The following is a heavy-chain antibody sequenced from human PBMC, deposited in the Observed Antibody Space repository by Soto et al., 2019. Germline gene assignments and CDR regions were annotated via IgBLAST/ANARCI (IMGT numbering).Heavy chain of an antibody. CDR2: ISYDGSNK. CDR1: GFTFSRHA. V-gene: IGHV3-30-3*01. CDR3: AKGSGVDLGQIDFDY. D-gene: IGHD2-15*01. Sequence: QVQLVESGGGVVQPGRSLRLSCAASGFTFSRHAMHWVRQAPGRGLEWVAVISYDGSNKYYGDSVRGRFTISRDKSKSTLFLQMNSLRAEDTAVYYCAKGSGVDLGQIDFDYWGQGTLVTVSS. J-gene: IGHJ4*02.